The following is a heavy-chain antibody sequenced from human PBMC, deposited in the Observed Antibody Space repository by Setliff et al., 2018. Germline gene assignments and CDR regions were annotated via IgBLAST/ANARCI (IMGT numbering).Heavy chain of an antibody. Sequence: SETLSLTCTVSGGSISSSSYYWSWIRQPPGKGLEWIGSIYYSGSTYYNPSLKSRVTISVDTSKNQFSLKLSSVTAADTAVYYCARAEYYYGSGSFHPYYMDVWGQGTTVTVSS. D-gene: IGHD3-10*01. J-gene: IGHJ6*03. V-gene: IGHV4-39*07. CDR2: IYYSGST. CDR3: ARAEYYYGSGSFHPYYMDV. CDR1: GGSISSSSYY.